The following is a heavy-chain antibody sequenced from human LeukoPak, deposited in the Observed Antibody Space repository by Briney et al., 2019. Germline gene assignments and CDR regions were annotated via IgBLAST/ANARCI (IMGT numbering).Heavy chain of an antibody. J-gene: IGHJ4*02. CDR2: IYYSGST. CDR1: GGSISSGGYY. Sequence: SETLSLTCTVSGGSISSGGYYWSWIRQHPGKGLEWIGYIYYSGSTYYNPSLKSRVTISVDTSKNQFSLKLSSVTAADTAVYYCASRYSGYDYGYFDYWGQGTLVTVSS. CDR3: ASRYSGYDYGYFDY. V-gene: IGHV4-31*03. D-gene: IGHD5-12*01.